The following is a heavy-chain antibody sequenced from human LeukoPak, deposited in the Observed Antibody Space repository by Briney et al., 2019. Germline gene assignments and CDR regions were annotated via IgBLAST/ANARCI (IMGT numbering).Heavy chain of an antibody. Sequence: PGGSLRLSCAASGFNFSSYWMSWVRQAPGKGLEWVANIKQEGSEKYYVDSVKGRFTISRDNSKNTLYLQMNSLRAEDTAVYYCAKGGYPAEQPPTGYMDVWGKGTTVTISS. V-gene: IGHV3-7*03. CDR2: IKQEGSEK. CDR3: AKGGYPAEQPPTGYMDV. CDR1: GFNFSSYW. D-gene: IGHD5-12*01. J-gene: IGHJ6*03.